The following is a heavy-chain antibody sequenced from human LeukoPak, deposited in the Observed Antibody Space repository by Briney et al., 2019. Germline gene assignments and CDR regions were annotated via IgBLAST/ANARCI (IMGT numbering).Heavy chain of an antibody. Sequence: SETLSLTCTVSGDSITTTDHYWGWIRQSPEKGLEWMGNIYYSGITDNNPSLKSRVTMSVDTSKNQFSLKLRSVTPADTAVYYCARQNPYTTSSFFYYMDVWGKGTTVTVSS. J-gene: IGHJ6*03. CDR3: ARQNPYTTSSFFYYMDV. CDR1: GDSITTTDHY. D-gene: IGHD2-2*02. V-gene: IGHV4-39*01. CDR2: IYYSGIT.